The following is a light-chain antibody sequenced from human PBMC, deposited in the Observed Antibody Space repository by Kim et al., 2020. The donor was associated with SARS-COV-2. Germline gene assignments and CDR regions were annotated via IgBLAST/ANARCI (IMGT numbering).Light chain of an antibody. Sequence: SPGERATLSCRASQSVSSNYFAWYQQNPGQAPRLLIYGASSRATGIPDRFSGSGSGTDFTLTITRLEPEDFAVYYCQQYSSSPATFGQGTKVDIK. V-gene: IGKV3-20*01. CDR2: GAS. CDR3: QQYSSSPAT. CDR1: QSVSSNY. J-gene: IGKJ1*01.